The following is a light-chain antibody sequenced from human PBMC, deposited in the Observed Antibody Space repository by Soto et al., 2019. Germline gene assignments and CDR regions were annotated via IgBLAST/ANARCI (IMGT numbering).Light chain of an antibody. CDR3: QQRSNWPLT. CDR2: DAS. V-gene: IGKV3-11*01. CDR1: PSVSSY. Sequence: EIVLTQSPATLSLSPGERATLSCRASPSVSSYLAWYQQKPGQAPRLLIYDASNRATGIPARFSGSGSGTDFTLNISSLEPEDFAVYYCQQRSNWPLTFGGGTKVEIK. J-gene: IGKJ4*01.